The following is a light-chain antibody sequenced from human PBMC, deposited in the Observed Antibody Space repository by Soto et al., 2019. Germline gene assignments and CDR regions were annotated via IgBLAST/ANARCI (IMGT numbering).Light chain of an antibody. CDR2: LTS. V-gene: IGKV2-28*01. CDR3: MQALQTPLT. CDR1: ESLLHSNGFHY. Sequence: DIVLTQSQLSLPVTPGEPASISCRSSESLLHSNGFHYLEWYLQKPGQSPQLLFYLTSVRASGVPHRFSGSGSGTDFTLQISRVEAEDVGVYYCMQALQTPLTFGQGTRLEIK. J-gene: IGKJ5*01.